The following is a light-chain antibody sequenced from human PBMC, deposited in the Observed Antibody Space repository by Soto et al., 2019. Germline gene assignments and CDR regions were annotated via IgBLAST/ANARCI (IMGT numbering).Light chain of an antibody. Sequence: QCVLTQPASVSGSPGQSIAISCTGTSSDVGGYNYVSWYQQHPGKAPKLIIYDVDNRPSGISSRFSGSKSGNTASLTISGLQAEDEADYYCTSFSYSSTPNYVFGTGTKVTVL. CDR1: SSDVGGYNY. CDR3: TSFSYSSTPNYV. J-gene: IGLJ1*01. V-gene: IGLV2-14*01. CDR2: DVD.